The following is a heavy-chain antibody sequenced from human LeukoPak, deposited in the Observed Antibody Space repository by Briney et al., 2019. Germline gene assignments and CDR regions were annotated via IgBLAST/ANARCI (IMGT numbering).Heavy chain of an antibody. CDR2: IRNDGSNK. V-gene: IGHV3-30*02. CDR3: ASESGFAVVGHNWFDP. Sequence: GGSLRLSCAESGFTSSNYGMHWVRQAPGKGLEWVAYIRNDGSNKYYADSVEGRFTISRDNSKNTLSLQMNSLRLEDTAMYYCASESGFAVVGHNWFDPWGQGTLVTVSS. J-gene: IGHJ5*02. D-gene: IGHD6-19*01. CDR1: GFTSSNYG.